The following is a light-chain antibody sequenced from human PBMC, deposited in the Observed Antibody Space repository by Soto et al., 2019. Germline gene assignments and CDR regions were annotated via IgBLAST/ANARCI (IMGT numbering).Light chain of an antibody. CDR2: AAS. Sequence: QMTQSPSSLSASVGEKIIITCRASRDVGSDVSWSQQKPGQAPKLLIYAASNLYTGVPSRFSGSRSGTEFTLTISSLQPEDFASYYCLQDYGDSWTFGQGTKVEIE. V-gene: IGKV1-6*01. J-gene: IGKJ1*01. CDR1: RDVGSD. CDR3: LQDYGDSWT.